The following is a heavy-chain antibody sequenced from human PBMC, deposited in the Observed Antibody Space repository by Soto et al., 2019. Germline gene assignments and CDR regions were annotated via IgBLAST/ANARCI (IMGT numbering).Heavy chain of an antibody. D-gene: IGHD2-2*01. CDR2: ISSSSSTI. CDR1: GFTFSSYS. V-gene: IGHV3-48*02. J-gene: IGHJ3*02. Sequence: GGSLRLSCAASGFTFSSYSMNWVRQAPGKGLEWVSYISSSSSTIYYADSVKGRFTISRDNAKNSLYLQMNSLRDEDTAVYYCARGTPLMGLYAFDIWGQGTMVTVSS. CDR3: ARGTPLMGLYAFDI.